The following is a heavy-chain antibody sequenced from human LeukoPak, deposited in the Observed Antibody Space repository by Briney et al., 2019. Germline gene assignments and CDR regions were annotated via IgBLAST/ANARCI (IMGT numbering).Heavy chain of an antibody. Sequence: GGSLRLSCAASGFTFSDYYMSWIRQAPGKGLEWVSYISSSGSTIYCADSVKGRFTISRDNAKNSLYLQMNSLRAEDTAVYYCATLGSSGYSSGWYHAEYFQHWGQGTLVTVSS. CDR3: ATLGSSGYSSGWYHAEYFQH. V-gene: IGHV3-11*04. CDR2: ISSSGSTI. J-gene: IGHJ1*01. D-gene: IGHD6-19*01. CDR1: GFTFSDYY.